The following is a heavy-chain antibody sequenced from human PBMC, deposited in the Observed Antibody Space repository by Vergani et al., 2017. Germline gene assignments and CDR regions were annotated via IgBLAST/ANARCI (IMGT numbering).Heavy chain of an antibody. CDR3: TTDPRYCGDGSCYWLSDNHYYGMDV. CDR2: IKSTFDRGTT. J-gene: IGHJ6*02. Sequence: EVQLVESGGGIVKPGGSLRLSCVASGFSFRNAWMNWVRRTPGKGLECVGRIKSTFDRGTTDYAAAVKGRFTISRDDSKNTLFLQMNGLKTEDIGVYYCTTDPRYCGDGSCYWLSDNHYYGMDVWGQGTTVTVS. CDR1: GFSFRNAW. V-gene: IGHV3-15*07. D-gene: IGHD2-21*01.